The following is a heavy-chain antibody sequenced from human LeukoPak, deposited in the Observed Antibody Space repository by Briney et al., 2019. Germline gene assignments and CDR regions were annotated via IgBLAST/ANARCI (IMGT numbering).Heavy chain of an antibody. Sequence: PGGSLRLSCVVSGFTFSTYAMYWVRQAPGKGLEWVAIISHDGTGKYYAGSVKGRFTISRDNSKTTLYLQMTSLRIEDTAMYYCDRDQGSWGQGTRVTAAS. J-gene: IGHJ5*02. CDR3: DRDQGS. CDR1: GFTFSTYA. CDR2: ISHDGTGK. V-gene: IGHV3-30-3*01.